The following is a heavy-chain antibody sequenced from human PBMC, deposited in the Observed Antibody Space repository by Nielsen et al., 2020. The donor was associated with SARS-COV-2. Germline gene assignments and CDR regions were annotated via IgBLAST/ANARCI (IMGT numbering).Heavy chain of an antibody. J-gene: IGHJ3*02. CDR3: AREDSWELLSTYDALDI. CDR2: ISFDGSDE. CDR1: GFPFSSFA. D-gene: IGHD1-26*01. Sequence: GGSLRLSCAASGFPFSSFAMHWVSQAPGKGLEWVAVISFDGSDEYSADSVKGRFTISRDNAKNTLYLQMTSLRTEDTAVYYCAREDSWELLSTYDALDIWGQGTMVSVSS. V-gene: IGHV3-30-3*01.